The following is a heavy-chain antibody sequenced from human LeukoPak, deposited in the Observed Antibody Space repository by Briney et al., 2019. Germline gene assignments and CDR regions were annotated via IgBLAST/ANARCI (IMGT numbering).Heavy chain of an antibody. V-gene: IGHV4-30-4*01. CDR3: ARGHYYDSSVMDV. Sequence: SETLSLTRTVSGGSISSGDYYWSWIRQPPGKGLEWIGYIYYSGSTYYNPSLKSRVTISVDTSKNQFSLKLSSVTAADTAVYYCARGHYYDSSVMDVWGQGTTVTVSS. J-gene: IGHJ6*02. D-gene: IGHD3-22*01. CDR1: GGSISSGDYY. CDR2: IYYSGST.